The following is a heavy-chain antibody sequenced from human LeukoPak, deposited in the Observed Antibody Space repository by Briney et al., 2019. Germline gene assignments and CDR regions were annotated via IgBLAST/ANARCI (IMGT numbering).Heavy chain of an antibody. CDR1: GFTFSDFY. Sequence: GGSLRLSCAASGFTFSDFYMSWIRQAPGKGLEWVSYIRSSDDAIYYAASVKGRFTISRDNARNSLFLQMNSLGVEDTAVYYCARDQSRRGWRTFDIWGQGTMVTVSS. J-gene: IGHJ3*02. CDR2: IRSSDDAI. D-gene: IGHD6-19*01. CDR3: ARDQSRRGWRTFDI. V-gene: IGHV3-11*04.